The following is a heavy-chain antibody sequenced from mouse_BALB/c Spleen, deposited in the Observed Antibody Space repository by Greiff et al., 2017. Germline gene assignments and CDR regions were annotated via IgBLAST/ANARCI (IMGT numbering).Heavy chain of an antibody. CDR2: INPYNDGT. Sequence: EVQRVESGPELVKPGASVKMSCKASGYTFTSYVMHWVKQKHGKGLEWIGYINPYNDGTKYNEKFKGKATLTSDKSSSTAYMELSSLTSEDSAVYYCARTKFSYYGNYDWYFDDWGAGTTVTVSS. CDR1: GYTFTSYV. J-gene: IGHJ1*01. V-gene: IGHV1-14*01. CDR3: ARTKFSYYGNYDWYFDD. D-gene: IGHD2-10*01.